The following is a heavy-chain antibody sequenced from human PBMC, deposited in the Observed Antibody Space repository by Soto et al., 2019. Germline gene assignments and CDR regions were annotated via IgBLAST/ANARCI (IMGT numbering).Heavy chain of an antibody. D-gene: IGHD3-22*01. CDR3: ARKDKSGYLNWFEP. Sequence: GESLKISCRTSGYRFTSYWIAWVRQMPCKGLEWMGIIFPSDSDTRYSPSFQGQVTISADRSTSTVFLQWASLKASDTAVYFCARKDKSGYLNWFEPWGQGTLVTV. CDR1: GYRFTSYW. V-gene: IGHV5-51*01. CDR2: IFPSDSDT. J-gene: IGHJ5*02.